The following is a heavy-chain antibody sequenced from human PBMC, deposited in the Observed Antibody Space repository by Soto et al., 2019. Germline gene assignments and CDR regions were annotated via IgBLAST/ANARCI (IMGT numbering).Heavy chain of an antibody. CDR3: AGGLGITTYPGGGPFDH. D-gene: IGHD1-20*01. CDR1: GASISSGTYY. J-gene: IGHJ4*02. V-gene: IGHV4-39*01. CDR2: FYYSGRA. Sequence: QLQLQESGPGLVKPSETLSLACTVSGASISSGTYYWGWIRQPPGKGLEWIGNFYYSGRAYYSPSLKIRVTISVDTSKNQVSLKLSSETAADTAVYYCAGGLGITTYPGGGPFDHWGQGALVTVSS.